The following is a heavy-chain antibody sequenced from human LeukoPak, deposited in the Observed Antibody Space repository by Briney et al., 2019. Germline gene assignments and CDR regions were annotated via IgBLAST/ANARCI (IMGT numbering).Heavy chain of an antibody. CDR2: IIPIFGTA. CDR1: GGTFSSYA. V-gene: IGHV1-69*01. Sequence: SVTVSCKASGGTFSSYAISWVRQAPGQGLEWMGGIIPIFGTANYAQKFQGRVTITADESTSTAYMELSSLRSEDTAVYYCARTYGGNTLGADDDAFDIWGQGTMVTVSS. D-gene: IGHD4-23*01. J-gene: IGHJ3*02. CDR3: ARTYGGNTLGADDDAFDI.